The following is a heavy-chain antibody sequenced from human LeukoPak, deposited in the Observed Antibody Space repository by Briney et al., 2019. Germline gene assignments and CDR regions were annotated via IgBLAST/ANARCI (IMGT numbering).Heavy chain of an antibody. V-gene: IGHV4-59*08. J-gene: IGHJ5*02. CDR3: ARHVYASGQYDCFDP. CDR1: GGSISSYY. Sequence: SETLSLTCTVSGGSISSYYWSWIRQPPGKGLEWIGYIYYSGSTNYNPSLKSRVTISVDTSKNQFSLKLSSVTAADTAVYYCARHVYASGQYDCFDPWGQGTLVTVSS. D-gene: IGHD3-10*01. CDR2: IYYSGST.